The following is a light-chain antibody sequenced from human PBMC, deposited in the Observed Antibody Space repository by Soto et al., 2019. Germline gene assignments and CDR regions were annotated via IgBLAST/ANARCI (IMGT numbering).Light chain of an antibody. J-gene: IGKJ2*01. CDR1: QSIGSW. V-gene: IGKV1-5*03. CDR3: QQYNSYPST. CDR2: KAS. Sequence: DNQMTQSPSTLSASLGDRVTITCRASQSIGSWLAWYKQTPGEAPKLLIYKASSLESGVPSRFSGSGSGTEFTLPISSLQPDDFATYYCQQYNSYPSTFGQGTKLDIK.